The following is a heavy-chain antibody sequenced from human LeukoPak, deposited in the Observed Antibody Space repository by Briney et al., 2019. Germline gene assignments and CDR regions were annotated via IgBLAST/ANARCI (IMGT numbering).Heavy chain of an antibody. CDR2: IKQDGSEK. D-gene: IGHD3-3*01. V-gene: IGHV3-7*01. CDR3: ARVGYYDFWSDMSY. CDR1: GFTFSSYW. J-gene: IGHJ4*02. Sequence: GGSLRLSCAASGFTFSSYWMSWVRQALGKGLEWVANIKQDGSEKYYVDSVKGRFTISRDNAKNSLYLQMNSLRAEDTAVCYCARVGYYDFWSDMSYWGQGTLVTVSS.